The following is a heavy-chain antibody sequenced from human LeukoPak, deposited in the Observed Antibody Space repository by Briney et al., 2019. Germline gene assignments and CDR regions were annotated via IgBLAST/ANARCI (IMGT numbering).Heavy chain of an antibody. CDR3: ARHLTGGTYPIDY. V-gene: IGHV4-59*08. CDR1: GDSITNYY. Sequence: SETLSLTCSDSGDSITNYYWSWIRQPPGKGLDYIGYIHYNGHSNYSPSLRGRVTMSVDTSKNQFSLRLTSVTAADTAVYYCARHLTGGTYPIDYWGRGTLVTVSS. D-gene: IGHD3-16*01. J-gene: IGHJ4*02. CDR2: IHYNGHS.